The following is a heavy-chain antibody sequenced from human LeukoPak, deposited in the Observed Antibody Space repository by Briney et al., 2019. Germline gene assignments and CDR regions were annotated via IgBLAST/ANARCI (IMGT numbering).Heavy chain of an antibody. CDR1: GYSISSGYY. D-gene: IGHD1-26*01. V-gene: IGHV4-38-2*02. Sequence: PSETLSLTCTVSGYSISSGYYWGWIRQPPGKGLEWIGSIYHSGSTYYNPSLKSRVTISVDTSKNQFSLKLSSVTAADTAVYYCAREGGELLGLSSDYWGQGTLVTVSS. CDR2: IYHSGST. CDR3: AREGGELLGLSSDY. J-gene: IGHJ4*02.